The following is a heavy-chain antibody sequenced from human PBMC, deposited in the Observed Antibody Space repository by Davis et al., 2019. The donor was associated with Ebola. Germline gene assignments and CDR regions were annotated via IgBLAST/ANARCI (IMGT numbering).Heavy chain of an antibody. D-gene: IGHD4-17*01. J-gene: IGHJ5*02. CDR1: GYTFTTHN. V-gene: IGHV1-8*01. CDR3: ARVRWLGGHWFNP. CDR2: RNPNSGNT. Sequence: ASVKVSCKASGYTFTTHNINWVRQASGQGLEWMGWRNPNSGNTGYAPKFQDRITMTRNTSMSTAYMELSSLTSDDTAVYYCARVRWLGGHWFNPWGQGTVVTVSS.